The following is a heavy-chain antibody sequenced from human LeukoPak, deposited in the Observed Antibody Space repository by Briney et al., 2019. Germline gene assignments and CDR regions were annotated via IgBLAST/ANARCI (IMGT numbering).Heavy chain of an antibody. Sequence: PGGSLRLSCAASGFPFSSYWMAWVRQAPGKGLEWVATITLDGSDSYYVDSVKGRFTVSRDNAKNSLYLQMNSLRAEDTAVFYCTTENWYVFENWGQGSLDTVSS. V-gene: IGHV3-7*04. J-gene: IGHJ4*02. CDR1: GFPFSSYW. CDR3: TTENWYVFEN. CDR2: ITLDGSDS. D-gene: IGHD1-1*01.